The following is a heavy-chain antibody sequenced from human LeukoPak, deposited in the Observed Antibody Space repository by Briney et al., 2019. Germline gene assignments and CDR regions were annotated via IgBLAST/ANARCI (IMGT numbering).Heavy chain of an antibody. D-gene: IGHD1-26*01. CDR2: IYYSGST. V-gene: IGHV4-30-4*01. J-gene: IGHJ3*02. Sequence: SQTLSPTCTVSGGSISSGDYYWSWIRQPPGKGLEWIGYIYYSGSTYYNPSLKSRVTISVNTSKKQFSLKLSSVTAADTAVYWCARGQLGDAFDIWGQGTMVTVSS. CDR3: ARGQLGDAFDI. CDR1: GGSISSGDYY.